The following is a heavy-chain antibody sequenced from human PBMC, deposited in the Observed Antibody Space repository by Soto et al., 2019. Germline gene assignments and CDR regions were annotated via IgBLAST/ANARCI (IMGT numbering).Heavy chain of an antibody. CDR2: IKQDGSEK. J-gene: IGHJ4*02. V-gene: IGHV3-7*01. D-gene: IGHD6-13*01. Sequence: XGSLKLSCVVSGVTFSSYWMNWVRQAPGKGLEWVANIKQDGSEKYYVDSAKGRFTISRDNAKNSLYLQMNSLSAEDTAIYYCATSRTFDYWGQGTLVTVSS. CDR3: ATSRTFDY. CDR1: GVTFSSYW.